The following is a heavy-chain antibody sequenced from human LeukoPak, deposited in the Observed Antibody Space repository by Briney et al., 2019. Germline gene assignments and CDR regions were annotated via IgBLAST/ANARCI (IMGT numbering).Heavy chain of an antibody. J-gene: IGHJ5*02. CDR3: ARARLYSSGSRPFDP. D-gene: IGHD6-19*01. CDR1: GYTFTSYG. CDR2: ISAYNGNT. V-gene: IGHV1-18*01. Sequence: ASVKVSCKASGYTFTSYGISWVRQAPGQGVERMGWISAYNGNTNYAQKLQGRVTMTTDTSTSTAYMELRSLRSDDTAVYYCARARLYSSGSRPFDPWGQGTLVTVSS.